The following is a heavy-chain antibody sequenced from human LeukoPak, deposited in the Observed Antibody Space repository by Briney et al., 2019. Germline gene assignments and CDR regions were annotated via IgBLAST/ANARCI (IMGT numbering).Heavy chain of an antibody. CDR3: VRDLGRWLQKYAFDL. J-gene: IGHJ3*01. D-gene: IGHD5-24*01. CDR2: ISPSSRDI. CDR1: GFTFSDYS. V-gene: IGHV3-21*05. Sequence: PGGSLRLSCVVSGFTFSDYSMNWVRQAPGKGLEWLSYISPSSRDIYYSDSVKGRFTVSRTNSKLYLQMNSLRAEDTAVYYCVRDLGRWLQKYAFDLWGQGTMVAVSS.